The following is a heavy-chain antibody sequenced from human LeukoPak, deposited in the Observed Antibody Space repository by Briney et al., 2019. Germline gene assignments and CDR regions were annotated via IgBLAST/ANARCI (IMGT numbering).Heavy chain of an antibody. J-gene: IGHJ4*02. CDR3: ARGVLGFDY. Sequence: SETLSLTCTVSGGSISSSSYYWGWIRQPPGKGLEWIGEINHSGSTNYNPSLKSRVTISVDTSKNQFSLKLSSVTAADTAVYYCARGVLGFDYWGQGTLVTVSS. CDR2: INHSGST. CDR1: GGSISSSSYY. V-gene: IGHV4-39*07.